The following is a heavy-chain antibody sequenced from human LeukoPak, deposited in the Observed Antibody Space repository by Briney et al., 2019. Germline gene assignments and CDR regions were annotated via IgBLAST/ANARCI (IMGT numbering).Heavy chain of an antibody. J-gene: IGHJ4*02. Sequence: GGSLRLSCAASGFTFSSYSMNWVRQAPGKGLEWVSSISSSSSYIYYADSVKGRFTISRDNAKNSLYLQMNSLRAEDTAVYYCARDGGTTVTAFFDYWGQGTLVTVSS. CDR3: ARDGGTTVTAFFDY. D-gene: IGHD4-17*01. CDR2: ISSSSSYI. CDR1: GFTFSSYS. V-gene: IGHV3-21*01.